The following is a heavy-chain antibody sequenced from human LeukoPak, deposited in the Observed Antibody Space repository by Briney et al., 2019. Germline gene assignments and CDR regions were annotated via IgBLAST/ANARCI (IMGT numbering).Heavy chain of an antibody. Sequence: SETLSLTCSLSRGSLSRYNYYWGWIRQSPGKGLEWFGSFHDRGSTHYTSTLNSRAPVSVDTPKNQCSRKLSSVTAADTAVYFCARGSMDCSSTSCNTIYQYHGMNVWGQGTTVTVSS. J-gene: IGHJ6*02. CDR1: RGSLSRYNYY. V-gene: IGHV4-39*01. CDR2: FHDRGST. D-gene: IGHD2-2*01. CDR3: ARGSMDCSSTSCNTIYQYHGMNV.